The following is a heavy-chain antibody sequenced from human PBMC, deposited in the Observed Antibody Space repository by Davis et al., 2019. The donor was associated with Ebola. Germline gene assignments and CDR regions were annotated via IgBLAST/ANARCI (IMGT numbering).Heavy chain of an antibody. V-gene: IGHV3-9*01. Sequence: GGSLRLSCAASGFTFSTYWMHWVRQAPGKGLEWVSGINWNSGRIGYEDSVKGRFTISRDNAKNSLYLQMNSLRAEDTALYYCAKGRLRFLEWLTDYWGQGTLVTVSS. J-gene: IGHJ4*02. CDR3: AKGRLRFLEWLTDY. D-gene: IGHD3-3*01. CDR1: GFTFSTYW. CDR2: INWNSGRI.